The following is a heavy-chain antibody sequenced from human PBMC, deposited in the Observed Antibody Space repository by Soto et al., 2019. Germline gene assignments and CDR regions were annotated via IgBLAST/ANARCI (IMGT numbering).Heavy chain of an antibody. Sequence: VTLLLSWASSGFYFSDYYLSWLRPPAGRGVEWMGRVYSSGATNYNPSLNGRVTMSVGASRNQFSLRLSSVTAADTAIYYCTKGPNWNYYYYGVDVWGQGTEVTVSS. J-gene: IGHJ6*02. CDR3: TKGPNWNYYYYGVDV. V-gene: IGHV4-4*07. D-gene: IGHD1-20*01. CDR1: GFYFSDYY. CDR2: VYSSGAT.